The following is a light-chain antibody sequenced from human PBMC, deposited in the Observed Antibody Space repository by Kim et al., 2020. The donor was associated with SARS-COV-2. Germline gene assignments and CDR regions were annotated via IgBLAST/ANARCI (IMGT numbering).Light chain of an antibody. CDR2: SAS. CDR1: QDSSNY. J-gene: IGKJ1*01. Sequence: ASVGDRVTITCRASQDSSNYVAWYQQKPGKVPKVLIYSASALRSGVPSRFSGSGSGTDFTLTISSLQPEDVATYYCQNYDGAPWTFGQGTRVEIK. V-gene: IGKV1-27*01. CDR3: QNYDGAPWT.